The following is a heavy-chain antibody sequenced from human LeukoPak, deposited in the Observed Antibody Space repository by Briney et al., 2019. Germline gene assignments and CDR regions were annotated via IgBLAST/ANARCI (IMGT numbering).Heavy chain of an antibody. CDR2: ISSDGGTT. CDR3: ARNYYDTTGPFAAFAI. V-gene: IGHV3-64*01. Sequence: PGGSLRLSCAASGFTFGRYAMQWVRQAPGKGLEFVSTISSDGGTTFYASSVKGRFTISRDNSKNTLYLQMGSLRAEDMALYYCARNYYDTTGPFAAFAIWGQGTMVTVSS. D-gene: IGHD3-22*01. J-gene: IGHJ3*02. CDR1: GFTFGRYA.